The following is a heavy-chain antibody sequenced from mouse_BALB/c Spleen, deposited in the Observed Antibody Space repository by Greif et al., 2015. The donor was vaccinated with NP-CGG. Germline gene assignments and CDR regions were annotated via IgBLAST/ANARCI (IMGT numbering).Heavy chain of an antibody. J-gene: IGHJ2*01. CDR3: AAYFDY. V-gene: IGHV14-1*02. CDR1: GFNIKDYY. CDR2: IDPENGNT. Sequence: EVQLQQSGAELVRPGALVKLSCKASGFNIKDYYMHWVKQRPEQGLEWIGWIDPENGNTIYDPKFQGKASITADTSSNTAYLQLSSLTSEDTAVYYCAAYFDYWGQGTTLTVSS.